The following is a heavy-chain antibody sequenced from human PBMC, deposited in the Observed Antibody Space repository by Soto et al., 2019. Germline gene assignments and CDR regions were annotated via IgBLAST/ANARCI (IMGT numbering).Heavy chain of an antibody. CDR2: IIPIFGTA. Sequence: SVKVSCKASGCTFSSYAISWVRQAPGQGLEWMGGIIPIFGTANYAQKFQGRVTITADESTSTAYMELSSLRSEDTAVYYCARARITGTTPYGGMDVWGQGTTVTVSS. CDR3: ARARITGTTPYGGMDV. CDR1: GCTFSSYA. J-gene: IGHJ6*02. V-gene: IGHV1-69*13. D-gene: IGHD1-7*01.